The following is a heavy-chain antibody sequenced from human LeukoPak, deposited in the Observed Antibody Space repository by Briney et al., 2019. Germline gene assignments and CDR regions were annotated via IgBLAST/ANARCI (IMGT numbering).Heavy chain of an antibody. CDR2: IYAGGNT. CDR3: AKGPTAVAP. Sequence: GGSLRLSCAASGFTFSSYAMSWVRQAPGKGLEWVSMIYAGGNTYYRDSVKGRFTISRNNSKNTLYLQMNSLRAEDTAVYYCAKGPTAVAPWGQGTLVTVSS. D-gene: IGHD6-13*01. V-gene: IGHV3-23*03. CDR1: GFTFSSYA. J-gene: IGHJ5*02.